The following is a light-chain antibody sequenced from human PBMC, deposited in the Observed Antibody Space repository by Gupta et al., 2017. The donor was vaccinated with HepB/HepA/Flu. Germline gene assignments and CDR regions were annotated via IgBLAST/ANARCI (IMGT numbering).Light chain of an antibody. CDR2: DAS. CDR1: QDISNY. V-gene: IGKV1-33*01. Sequence: DIQMTQSPSSLSASVGDRVTITCQASQDISNYLNWYQQKPGKAHKILIYDASNLETGVPSRFSGSGYGTDFTCNLRSLQPEDIAKYYCQQSPGTFGGGTKVEIK. J-gene: IGKJ4*01. CDR3: QQSPGT.